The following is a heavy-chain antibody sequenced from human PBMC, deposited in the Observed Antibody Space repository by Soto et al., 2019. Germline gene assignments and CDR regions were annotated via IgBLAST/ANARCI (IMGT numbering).Heavy chain of an antibody. CDR3: ARSYNRYYDFGMDD. J-gene: IGHJ6*02. CDR1: GGSVSSGSYY. CDR2: IYYSGST. Sequence: QVQLQESGPGLVKPSETLSLTCTVSGGSVSSGSYYWSWIRQPPGKGLEWIGYIYYSGSTTYYPCRRSRVATSVATSKNPSSRKRSSVTAADTAVYYCARSYNRYYDFGMDDGGRGTTVTGSS. V-gene: IGHV4-61*01. D-gene: IGHD1-26*01.